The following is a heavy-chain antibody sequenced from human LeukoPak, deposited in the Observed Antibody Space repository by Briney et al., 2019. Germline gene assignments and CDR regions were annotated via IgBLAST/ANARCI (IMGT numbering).Heavy chain of an antibody. D-gene: IGHD2/OR15-2a*01. Sequence: GGSLRLSCAASGFTFSDYWMSWVRQAPGKGLEWVANIKKDGREKYYVDSVRGRFTISRDNSKNTLYLQMNSLRAEDTAVYYCAKDPPTSDGAFDYWGQGTLVTVSS. CDR3: AKDPPTSDGAFDY. CDR1: GFTFSDYW. J-gene: IGHJ4*02. V-gene: IGHV3-7*03. CDR2: IKKDGREK.